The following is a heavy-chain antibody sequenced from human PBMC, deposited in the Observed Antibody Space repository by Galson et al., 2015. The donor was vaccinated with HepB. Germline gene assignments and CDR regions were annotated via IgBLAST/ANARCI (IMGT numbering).Heavy chain of an antibody. J-gene: IGHJ6*02. V-gene: IGHV3-66*02. Sequence: SLRLSCAASGFTVSSNYMSWVRQAPGKGLEWVSVIYSGGTTYYADSVKGRFTVSRDNSKNTLYLQMNSLRAEDTAVYYCARDQPLSPDFYFGMDVWGQGTTVTVSS. CDR2: IYSGGTT. D-gene: IGHD1-14*01. CDR3: ARDQPLSPDFYFGMDV. CDR1: GFTVSSNY.